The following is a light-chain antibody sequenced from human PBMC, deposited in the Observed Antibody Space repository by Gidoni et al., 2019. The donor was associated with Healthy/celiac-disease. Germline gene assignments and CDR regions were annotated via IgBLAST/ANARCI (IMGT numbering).Light chain of an antibody. CDR2: GAT. J-gene: IGKJ3*01. V-gene: IGKV1-9*01. CDR1: PAISIY. CDR3: QQHNILPRT. Sequence: DIQLTQSPSFLSASVGDRVTIGCRASPAISIYLAWYQQKPGRAPSLLIYGATTLQSGVPSRFSGSGSGTEFTLTISSLQPEDFATYYCQQHNILPRTFGPGTKVDI.